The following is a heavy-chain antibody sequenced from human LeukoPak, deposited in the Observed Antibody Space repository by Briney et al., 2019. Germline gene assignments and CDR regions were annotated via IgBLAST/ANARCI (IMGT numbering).Heavy chain of an antibody. Sequence: PGGSLRLSCAASGSTFSGYTMNWVRQAPGKGLEWVSTISDGSSNTHYADSVKGRFTIYRDDSKSTVYLQMNSLRAEDTATYYCTSRILAHFDHWGQGTVVTVSS. CDR1: GSTFSGYT. D-gene: IGHD5-18*01. V-gene: IGHV3-23*01. CDR3: TSRILAHFDH. CDR2: ISDGSSNT. J-gene: IGHJ4*02.